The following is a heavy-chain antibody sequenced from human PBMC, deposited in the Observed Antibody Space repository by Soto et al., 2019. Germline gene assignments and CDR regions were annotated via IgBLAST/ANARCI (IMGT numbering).Heavy chain of an antibody. V-gene: IGHV4-31*03. D-gene: IGHD3-16*01. CDR1: GGSISSGGYY. CDR3: ARDGGFGVYYYGMDV. CDR2: IYYSGST. Sequence: QVQLQESGPGLVKPSQTLSLTCTVSGGSISSGGYYWSWIRQHPGKGLEWIGYIYYSGSTYYNPSLKSRVTISVDTSKNQISLKLSSVTAADTAVYYCARDGGFGVYYYGMDVWGQGTTVTVSS. J-gene: IGHJ6*02.